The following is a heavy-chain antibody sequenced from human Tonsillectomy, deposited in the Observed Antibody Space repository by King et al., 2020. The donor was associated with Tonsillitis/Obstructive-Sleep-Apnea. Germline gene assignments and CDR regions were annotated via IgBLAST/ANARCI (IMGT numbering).Heavy chain of an antibody. Sequence: VQLVESGGGLVQPGGSLRLSCAASGSTFSTYSMIWVRQAPGKGLEWVSYINSRSTLMYYADSVKGRFTISRDNAKNSLYLQMNSLRDEDTAMYYCARDPSLGSADRGYWGQGTLVTVSS. D-gene: IGHD2-2*01. CDR3: ARDPSLGSADRGY. CDR1: GSTFSTYS. CDR2: INSRSTLM. V-gene: IGHV3-48*02. J-gene: IGHJ4*02.